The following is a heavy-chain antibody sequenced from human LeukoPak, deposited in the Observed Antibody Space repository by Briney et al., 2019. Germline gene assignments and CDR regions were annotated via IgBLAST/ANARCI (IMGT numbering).Heavy chain of an antibody. J-gene: IGHJ3*02. V-gene: IGHV4-30-2*01. CDR2: IYHSGST. D-gene: IGHD2-15*01. Sequence: PSETLSLTCAVSGGSISSGGYSWSWIRQPPGKGLEWIGYIYHSGSTYYNPSLKSRVTISVDRSKNQFSLKLSSVTAADTAVYYCAREVVKSGSQHAFDIWGQGTMVTVSS. CDR3: AREVVKSGSQHAFDI. CDR1: GGSISSGGYS.